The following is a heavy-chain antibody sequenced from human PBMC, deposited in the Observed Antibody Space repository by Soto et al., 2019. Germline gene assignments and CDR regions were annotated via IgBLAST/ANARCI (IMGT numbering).Heavy chain of an antibody. CDR1: GYTFTGYY. Sequence: QVQLVQSGAEVKKPGASVKVSCKASGYTFTGYYMPWVRQAPGQGLEWMGWINPNSGGTNYAQKLQCWVTMTRDTSISTAYMEHSRLRSNDTAVYYCARYLLAGSDGGYWFDPWGQGTLVIVSS. D-gene: IGHD2-15*01. V-gene: IGHV1-2*04. J-gene: IGHJ5*02. CDR2: INPNSGGT. CDR3: ARYLLAGSDGGYWFDP.